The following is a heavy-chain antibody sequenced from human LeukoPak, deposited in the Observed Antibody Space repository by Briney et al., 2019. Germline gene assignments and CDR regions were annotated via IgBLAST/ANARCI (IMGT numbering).Heavy chain of an antibody. J-gene: IGHJ4*02. CDR1: GFAFSTYW. CDR2: IKGDESAK. CDR3: ARDVGGSLDY. V-gene: IGHV3-7*01. Sequence: GVSLRLSCTASGFAFSTYWMAWVRQAPGKGLEWVANIKGDESAKHQADSVKGRFTISRDNAQNSMFLQMSSLRGEDTAVYYCARDVGGSLDYWGQGTLVTVSS. D-gene: IGHD1-26*01.